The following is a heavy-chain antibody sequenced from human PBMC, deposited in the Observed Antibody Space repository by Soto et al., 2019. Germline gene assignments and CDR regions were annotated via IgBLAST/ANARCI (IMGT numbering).Heavy chain of an antibody. CDR1: GGSFRGYF. CDR3: QGGDF. Sequence: SETLSLTCAVSGGSFRGYFWCWIRQSPAKGLEWIGEINDSGNTYYNPSFKSRLTISVDTSTSQISLRLTSVTAADSAVYYCQGGDFWGQGTRVTVSS. J-gene: IGHJ4*02. CDR2: INDSGNT. V-gene: IGHV4-34*01. D-gene: IGHD3-16*01.